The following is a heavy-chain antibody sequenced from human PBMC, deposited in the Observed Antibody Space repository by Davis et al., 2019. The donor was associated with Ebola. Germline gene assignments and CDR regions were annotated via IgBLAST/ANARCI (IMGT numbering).Heavy chain of an antibody. V-gene: IGHV3-23*01. D-gene: IGHD1-26*01. CDR1: GFTFNTYA. Sequence: PGGSLRLSCAASGFTFNTYAMSWVRQAPGKGLVWVSSISGTGGHKYYADSVKGRFTISRDNSKNTLYLQMNSLRAEDTAVYYCARDDRGWDLIQGYYGMDVWGQGTTVTVSS. J-gene: IGHJ6*02. CDR3: ARDDRGWDLIQGYYGMDV. CDR2: ISGTGGHK.